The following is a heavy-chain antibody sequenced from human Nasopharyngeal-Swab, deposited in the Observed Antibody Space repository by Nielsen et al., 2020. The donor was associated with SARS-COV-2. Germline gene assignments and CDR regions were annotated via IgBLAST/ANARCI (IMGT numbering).Heavy chain of an antibody. CDR3: AREGEYYDILTGYRVIFDY. CDR2: TYYRSKWYN. Sequence: SQTLSLTCAIPGDSVSSHSAAWNWIRHSPSRGLEWPGRTYYRSKWYNDYAVSVKSRITINPDTSKNQFSLQLNSVTPEDTAVYYCAREGEYYDILTGYRVIFDYWGQGTLVTVSS. CDR1: GDSVSSHSAA. D-gene: IGHD3-9*01. V-gene: IGHV6-1*01. J-gene: IGHJ4*02.